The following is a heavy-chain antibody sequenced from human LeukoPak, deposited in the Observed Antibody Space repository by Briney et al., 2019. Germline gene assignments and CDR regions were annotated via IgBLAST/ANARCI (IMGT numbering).Heavy chain of an antibody. Sequence: PSETLSLTCIVSAYSISSGYYWGWIRQPPGKGLEWIGSIYHSESTYYNPSLKSRVTISLDTSKNQISLNLSSVTAADTAVYYCASHSGGYAYWGQGTLVTVSS. V-gene: IGHV4-38-2*02. CDR1: AYSISSGYY. CDR3: ASHSGGYAY. J-gene: IGHJ4*02. D-gene: IGHD5-12*01. CDR2: IYHSEST.